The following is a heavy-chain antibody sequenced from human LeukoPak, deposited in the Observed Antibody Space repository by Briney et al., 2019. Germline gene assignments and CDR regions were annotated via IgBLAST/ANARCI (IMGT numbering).Heavy chain of an antibody. J-gene: IGHJ6*03. CDR1: GGSFSGYY. CDR2: INHSGST. Sequence: PSETLSLTCAVYGGSFSGYYWSWIRQPPGKGLEWIGEINHSGSTNSNPSLESRVTISVDTSKNQFSLKLSSVTAADTAVYYCARGPKAARPYYYYYYMDVWGKGTTVTVSS. V-gene: IGHV4-34*01. CDR3: ARGPKAARPYYYYYYMDV. D-gene: IGHD6-6*01.